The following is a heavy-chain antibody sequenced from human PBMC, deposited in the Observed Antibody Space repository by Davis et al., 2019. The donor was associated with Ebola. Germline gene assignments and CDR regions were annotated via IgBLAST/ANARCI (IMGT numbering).Heavy chain of an antibody. CDR1: GDSVSSSSVS. CDR3: VRGWGRSGLDV. Sequence: HSQTLSLTCAISGDSVSSSSVSWNWIRQSPSRGLEWLGRTYYASKWYIDYGESVRSRITINPDTSTNQLSLQLNSVTPEDTAVYYCVRGWGRSGLDVWGQGTTVTVSS. J-gene: IGHJ6*02. CDR2: TYYASKWYI. V-gene: IGHV6-1*01. D-gene: IGHD3-16*01.